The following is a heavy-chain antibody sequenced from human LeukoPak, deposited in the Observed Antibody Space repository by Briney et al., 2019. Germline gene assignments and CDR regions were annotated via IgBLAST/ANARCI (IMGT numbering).Heavy chain of an antibody. J-gene: IGHJ4*02. Sequence: SETLSLTCTVSGGSTRNYYWTWIRQPPGKGLEFIGYIYYTGSTTYNPSLKSRVTISVDTSKNQFSLKLSSVTAADTAVYYCARPGIAATGAFDCWGQGTLVTVSS. CDR1: GGSTRNYY. V-gene: IGHV4-59*01. CDR3: ARPGIAATGAFDC. CDR2: IYYTGST. D-gene: IGHD6-13*01.